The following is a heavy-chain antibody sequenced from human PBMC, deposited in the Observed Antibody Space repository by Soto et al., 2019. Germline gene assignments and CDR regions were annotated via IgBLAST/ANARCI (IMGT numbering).Heavy chain of an antibody. CDR2: MNPNSGKT. V-gene: IGHV1-8*01. CDR3: TRRARIGKQLWLPFDS. J-gene: IGHJ4*02. Sequence: QVQLVQSGAEVKKPGASVMVSCKASGYTFRDYDINWVRQASGQGVEWMGWMNPNSGKTAYAQKFQGRVTMTGDTTTNTAYMGLTSLTSADTAVYYCTRRARIGKQLWLPFDSWAQGTLVSVSS. D-gene: IGHD3-22*01. CDR1: GYTFRDYD.